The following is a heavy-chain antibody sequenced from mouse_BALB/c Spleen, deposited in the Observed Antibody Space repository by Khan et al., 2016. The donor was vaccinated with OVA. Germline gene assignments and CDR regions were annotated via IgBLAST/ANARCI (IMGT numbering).Heavy chain of an antibody. CDR2: IWGGGST. CDR3: ARGRWSYYFALDY. V-gene: IGHV2-6-5*01. D-gene: IGHD2-3*01. Sequence: QMQLEESGPGLVAPSQSLSITCTVSGFSLSDYGVSWIRQPPGKGLEWLGVIWGGGSTYNNSDLKSRLSICKDNYKSTAFLKMNSLQTDDTAIDYCARGRWSYYFALDYWGQGTSVTVSS. CDR1: GFSLSDYG. J-gene: IGHJ4*01.